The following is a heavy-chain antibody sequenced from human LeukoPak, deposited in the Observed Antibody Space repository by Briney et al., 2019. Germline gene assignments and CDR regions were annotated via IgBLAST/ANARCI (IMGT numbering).Heavy chain of an antibody. V-gene: IGHV1-2*02. J-gene: IGHJ3*02. CDR1: GYTFTGYY. Sequence: ASVKVSCKASGYTFTGYYMHWVRQAPGQGLEWMGWINPNSGGTNYAQKFQGRVTMTRDTSISTAYMELSRLRSDDTAVYYCARGSYYDLGDDAFDIWGRGTMVTVSS. D-gene: IGHD3-22*01. CDR2: INPNSGGT. CDR3: ARGSYYDLGDDAFDI.